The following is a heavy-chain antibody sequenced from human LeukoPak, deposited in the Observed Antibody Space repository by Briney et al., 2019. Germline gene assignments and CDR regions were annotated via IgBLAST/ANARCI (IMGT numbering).Heavy chain of an antibody. CDR3: AKKWGVGTTTLDYFDY. CDR1: GFTFRSHA. CDR2: IYENGGTT. Sequence: GGSLRLSCVGSGFTFRSHAMNWVRQAPEKGLEFVSGIYENGGTTYYADSVKGRFFISRDNSKNTLYLQMDSLRGEDTAVYYCAKKWGVGTTTLDYFDYWGQATLVTVSS. D-gene: IGHD1-26*01. V-gene: IGHV3-23*01. J-gene: IGHJ4*02.